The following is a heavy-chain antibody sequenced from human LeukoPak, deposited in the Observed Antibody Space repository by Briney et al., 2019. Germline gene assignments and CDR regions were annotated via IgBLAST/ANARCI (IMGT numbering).Heavy chain of an antibody. CDR1: GFTFSSYW. D-gene: IGHD1-1*01. Sequence: GGSLRLSCAASGFTFSSYWMSWVRQAPGKGLEWVANIKQDGSEKYYVDSVKGRFTISRDNAKNSLYLQMNSLRAEDTAVYYCARDTVSNWNDGDGMDVWGQGTTVTVSS. V-gene: IGHV3-7*01. CDR3: ARDTVSNWNDGDGMDV. J-gene: IGHJ6*02. CDR2: IKQDGSEK.